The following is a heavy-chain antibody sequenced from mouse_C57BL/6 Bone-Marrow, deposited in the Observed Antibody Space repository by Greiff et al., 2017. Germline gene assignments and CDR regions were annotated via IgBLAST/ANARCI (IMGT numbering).Heavy chain of an antibody. V-gene: IGHV14-3*01. CDR3: ARGYYAMDY. Sequence: VQLQQSVAELVRPGASVKLSCTASGFNFKNTYMHWVKQRPEQGLEWIGRIDPSNGNTKYAPKFQGKATLTADTSSSTAYLQLSSLTSEDTAIYYCARGYYAMDYWGQGTSVTVSS. CDR1: GFNFKNTY. CDR2: IDPSNGNT. J-gene: IGHJ4*01.